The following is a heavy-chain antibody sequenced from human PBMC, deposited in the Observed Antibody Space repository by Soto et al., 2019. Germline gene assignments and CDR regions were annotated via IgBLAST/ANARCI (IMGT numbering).Heavy chain of an antibody. J-gene: IGHJ4*02. CDR1: GFSLSTSGVA. Sequence: QITLKESGPTLVIPPQPLTLTCTFSGFSLSTSGVAVGWIRQPPEKALEWLAFIYWNDDIRYSPSLRSRLTITKDTSKNQVVLTMTNVDPVDTATYYCVHRTAHNILDSWGQGTLVTVSS. D-gene: IGHD2-15*01. CDR2: IYWNDDI. CDR3: VHRTAHNILDS. V-gene: IGHV2-5*01.